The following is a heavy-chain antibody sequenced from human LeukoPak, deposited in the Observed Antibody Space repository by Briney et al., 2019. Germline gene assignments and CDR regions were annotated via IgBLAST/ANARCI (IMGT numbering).Heavy chain of an antibody. CDR2: ISSFNGNT. J-gene: IGHJ4*02. D-gene: IGHD3-22*01. V-gene: IGHV1-18*01. CDR1: GYTFTSYG. Sequence: ASVKVSCKASGYTFTSYGITWVRQAPGQGLEWMGWISSFNGNTNYAQKPQGRVTMTTDTSTSTAYIELRSLRSDDTAVYYCARYDYYDSSGYYDYWGQGTLVTVSS. CDR3: ARYDYYDSSGYYDY.